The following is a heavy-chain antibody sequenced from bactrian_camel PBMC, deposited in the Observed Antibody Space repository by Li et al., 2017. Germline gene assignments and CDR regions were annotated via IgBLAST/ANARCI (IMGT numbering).Heavy chain of an antibody. V-gene: IGHV3S1*01. CDR3: AASSRSTYCGDPRHYNS. CDR2: IYPSGETR. CDR1: PTTFSSNC. J-gene: IGHJ4*01. D-gene: IGHD1*01. Sequence: HVQLVESGGGAVQVGGSLRLSCASSPTTFSSNCMGWFRQAPGKEREGVAAIYPSGETRWYADSVKGRFTISRDNTKTTLYLQMNNLQPDDTAMYYCAASSRSTYCGDPRHYNSWGQGTQVTVS.